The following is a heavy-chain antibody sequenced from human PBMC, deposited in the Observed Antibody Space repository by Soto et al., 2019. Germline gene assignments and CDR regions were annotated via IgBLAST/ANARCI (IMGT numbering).Heavy chain of an antibody. D-gene: IGHD5-18*01. J-gene: IGHJ4*02. CDR2: IYYSGST. V-gene: IGHV4-39*01. CDR3: ASQSGYSYGYYYYFDY. CDR1: GGSISSSSYP. Sequence: SETMSLTCTVSGGSISSSSYPRAWLRKPPRKGLEWIGSIYYSGSTYYNPSLKSRVTRSVDTSKNQFSLKLSSVTAADTAVYYCASQSGYSYGYYYYFDYWGRGTLVTVSS.